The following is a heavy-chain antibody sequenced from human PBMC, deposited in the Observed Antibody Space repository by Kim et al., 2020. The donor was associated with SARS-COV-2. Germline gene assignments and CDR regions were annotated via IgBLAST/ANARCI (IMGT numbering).Heavy chain of an antibody. D-gene: IGHD6-13*01. Sequence: ADSVKGRVTISRDHAKNSLYLQMNSLRAEDTAVYYCARVSIAAALHAFDIWGQGTMVTVSS. V-gene: IGHV3-11*03. CDR3: ARVSIAAALHAFDI. J-gene: IGHJ3*02.